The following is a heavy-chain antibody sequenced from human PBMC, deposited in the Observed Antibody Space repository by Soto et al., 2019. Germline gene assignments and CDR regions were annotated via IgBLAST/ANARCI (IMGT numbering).Heavy chain of an antibody. CDR2: FDPEDGET. Sequence: GDSVKVSCKVSGYTLTELSMHWVRHAPGKGLEWMGGFDPEDGETIYAQKFQGRVTMTEDTSTDTAYMELSSLRSEDTAVYYCAREASNRVTTFQWGQGTLVTVSS. CDR3: AREASNRVTTFQ. V-gene: IGHV1-24*01. J-gene: IGHJ4*02. D-gene: IGHD4-17*01. CDR1: GYTLTELS.